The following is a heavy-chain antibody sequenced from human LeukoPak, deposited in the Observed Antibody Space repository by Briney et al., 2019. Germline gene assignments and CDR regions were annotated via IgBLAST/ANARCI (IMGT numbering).Heavy chain of an antibody. Sequence: GGSLRLSCIVSGFTFGDYAVSWFRQAPGKALEWVGFIRSKAYGGTTEYAASVKGRFTISRDDSKSIAYLQMNSLKTEDTAVYYCTRPLPSSSYYYYMDAWGKGTTVTVSS. J-gene: IGHJ6*03. CDR1: GFTFGDYA. CDR2: IRSKAYGGTT. D-gene: IGHD2-2*01. CDR3: TRPLPSSSYYYYMDA. V-gene: IGHV3-49*03.